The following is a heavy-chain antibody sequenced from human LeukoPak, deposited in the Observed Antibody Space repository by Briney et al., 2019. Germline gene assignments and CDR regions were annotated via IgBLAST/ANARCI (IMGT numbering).Heavy chain of an antibody. V-gene: IGHV4-34*01. D-gene: IGHD2-15*01. CDR3: ARMDTVVAFDY. CDR1: GGSFSGYY. CDR2: INHSGST. J-gene: IGHJ4*02. Sequence: SETLSLTCAVYGGSFSGYYWSWIRQPPGKGLEWIGEINHSGSTNYNPSLKSRVAISVDTSKNQFSLKLSSVTAADTAVYYCARMDTVVAFDYWGQGTLVTVSS.